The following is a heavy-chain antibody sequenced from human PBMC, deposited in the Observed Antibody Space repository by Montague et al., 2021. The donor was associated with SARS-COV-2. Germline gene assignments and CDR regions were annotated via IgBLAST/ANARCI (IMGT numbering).Heavy chain of an antibody. J-gene: IGHJ4*02. V-gene: IGHV3-48*03. CDR3: AREGYYDSSGYPLSC. D-gene: IGHD3-22*01. CDR1: GFTFSSYE. CDR2: ISSSGSSI. Sequence: SLRLSCAASGFTFSSYEMNWVRQAPGKGLEWVSYISSSGSSIYYVDSVKGRFTISRDNAKNSLYLQMNSLRAEDTAVYYYAREGYYDSSGYPLSCWGQGTLVTVSS.